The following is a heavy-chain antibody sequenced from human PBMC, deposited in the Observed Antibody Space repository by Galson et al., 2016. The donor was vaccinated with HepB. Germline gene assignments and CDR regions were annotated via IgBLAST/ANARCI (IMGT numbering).Heavy chain of an antibody. CDR3: VKDTHLFYGVDV. D-gene: IGHD3-3*02. V-gene: IGHV3-64D*06. CDR2: INHDGGSA. J-gene: IGHJ6*02. CDR1: GFSFSSYS. Sequence: SLRLSCAASGFSFSSYSMHWVRQTPGKGLEYVSAINHDGGSASYADSVKGRFTITRDNSKHTLKLQMSSLSAEDTAVNYCVKDTHLFYGVDVWGQGTTVTVAS.